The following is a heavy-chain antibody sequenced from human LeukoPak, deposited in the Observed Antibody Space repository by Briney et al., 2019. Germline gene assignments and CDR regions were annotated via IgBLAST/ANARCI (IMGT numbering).Heavy chain of an antibody. CDR2: IIPIFGIA. CDR3: ARRNYYDSSGTFDY. V-gene: IGHV1-69*04. D-gene: IGHD3-22*01. CDR1: GGTFSSYA. J-gene: IGHJ4*02. Sequence: SVKVSCKASGGTFSSYAISWVRQAPGQGLEWMERIIPIFGIANYAQKFQGRVTITADKSTSTAYMELSSLRSEDTAVYYCARRNYYDSSGTFDYWGQGTLVTVSS.